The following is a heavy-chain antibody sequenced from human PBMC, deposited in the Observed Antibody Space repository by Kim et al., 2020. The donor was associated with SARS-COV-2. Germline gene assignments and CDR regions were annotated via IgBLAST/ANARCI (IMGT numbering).Heavy chain of an antibody. CDR2: INTDNGDT. D-gene: IGHD4-17*01. Sequence: ASVKVSCKASGYSFTNNPIHWVRQAPGQRLEWMGWINTDNGDTKYSQKFQDRVTITKDTSATSAYMEVRSLTSADTAVYFCAGEGSTGPWGQGTLVTVSS. J-gene: IGHJ5*02. V-gene: IGHV1-3*04. CDR1: GYSFTNNP. CDR3: AGEGSTGP.